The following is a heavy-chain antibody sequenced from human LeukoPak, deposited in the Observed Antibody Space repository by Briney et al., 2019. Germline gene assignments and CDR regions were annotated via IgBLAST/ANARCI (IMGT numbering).Heavy chain of an antibody. CDR2: IIPIFGTA. V-gene: IGHV1-69*13. J-gene: IGHJ4*02. Sequence: SVKVSCKASGGTFSSYAISWVRQAPGQGLEWMGGIIPIFGTANYAQKFQGRVTITADESTSTAYMELSSLRSEDTAVYYCATPLRYYYDSSGYNDYWGQGTLVTVSS. CDR3: ATPLRYYYDSSGYNDY. D-gene: IGHD3-22*01. CDR1: GGTFSSYA.